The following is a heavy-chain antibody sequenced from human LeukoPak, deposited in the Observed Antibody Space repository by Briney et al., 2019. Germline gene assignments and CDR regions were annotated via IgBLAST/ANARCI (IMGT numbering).Heavy chain of an antibody. J-gene: IGHJ4*02. Sequence: PGGSLRLSCAASGSTFSSYGMHWVRQAPGKGLEWVAVIWYDGSNKYYADSVKGRFTISRDNSKNTLYLQMNSLRAEDTAVYYCARAPTSYYYFDYWGQGTLVTVSS. CDR3: ARAPTSYYYFDY. CDR1: GSTFSSYG. V-gene: IGHV3-33*01. CDR2: IWYDGSNK. D-gene: IGHD1-26*01.